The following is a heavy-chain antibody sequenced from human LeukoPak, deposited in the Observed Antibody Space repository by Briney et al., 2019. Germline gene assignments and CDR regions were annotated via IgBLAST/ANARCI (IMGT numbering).Heavy chain of an antibody. D-gene: IGHD3-3*01. CDR1: GGSISSGGYY. Sequence: SETLSLTCTVSGGSISSGGYYWSWIRQHPGKGLEWIGYIYYSGSTYYNQSLKSRVTISVDTSKNQFSLKLSSVTAADTAVYYCARKRRFLEFDYWRQGTLVTVSS. CDR3: ARKRRFLEFDY. CDR2: IYYSGST. J-gene: IGHJ4*02. V-gene: IGHV4-31*03.